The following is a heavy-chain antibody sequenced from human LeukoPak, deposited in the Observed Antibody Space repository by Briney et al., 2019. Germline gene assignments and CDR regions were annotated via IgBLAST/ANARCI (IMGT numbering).Heavy chain of an antibody. CDR2: IYYSGST. J-gene: IGHJ4*02. CDR3: ARGGIVGPFDY. V-gene: IGHV4-30-4*01. D-gene: IGHD1-26*01. Sequence: SETLSLTCTVSGGSISSGDYYWSWIRQPPGKGPEWIGYIYYSGSTYYNPSLKSRVTISVDTSKNQFSLKLSSVTAADTAVYYCARGGIVGPFDYWGQGTLVTVSS. CDR1: GGSISSGDYY.